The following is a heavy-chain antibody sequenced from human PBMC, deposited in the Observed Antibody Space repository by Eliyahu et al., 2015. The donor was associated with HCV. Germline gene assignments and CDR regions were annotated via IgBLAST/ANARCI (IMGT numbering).Heavy chain of an antibody. CDR1: GFTFSSYG. CDR3: ARDLGGGSPGGNYGMDV. CDR2: IWYDGSNK. D-gene: IGHD1-26*01. V-gene: IGHV3-33*01. Sequence: QVQLVESGGGVVQPGRSLRLSCAASGFTFSSYGXHWVRQAPGKGLEGVAVIWYDGSNKYYADSVKGRFTISRDNSKNTLYLQMNSLRAEDTAVYYCARDLGGGSPGGNYGMDVWGQGTTVTVSS. J-gene: IGHJ6*02.